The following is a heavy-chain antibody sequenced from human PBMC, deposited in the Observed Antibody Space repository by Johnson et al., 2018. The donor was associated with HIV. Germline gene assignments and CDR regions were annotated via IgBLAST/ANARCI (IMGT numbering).Heavy chain of an antibody. Sequence: QVQLVESGGGVVQPGRSLRLSCAASGFTFSSYAMHWVRQAPGKGLEWVAVISYDGSNKYYADSVKGRFTISRDNSKNTLYLQMNSLKTEDTAVYYCTTDQVGRSYGGKHHIWGQGTMVTVSS. V-gene: IGHV3-30-3*01. CDR2: ISYDGSNK. CDR3: TTDQVGRSYGGKHHI. D-gene: IGHD3-10*01. J-gene: IGHJ3*02. CDR1: GFTFSSYA.